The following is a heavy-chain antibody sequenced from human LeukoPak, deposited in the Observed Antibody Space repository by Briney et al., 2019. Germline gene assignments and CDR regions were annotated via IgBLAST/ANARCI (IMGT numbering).Heavy chain of an antibody. CDR3: AKEVVPAAPWDYMDV. Sequence: PGGSLRLSCVASGFTFSSYAMRWARQAPGKGLEWVSAISGSGGSTYYADSVKGRFTISRDNSKNTLYLQMNSLRAEDTAVYYCAKEVVPAAPWDYMDVWGKGTTVTVSS. CDR2: ISGSGGST. V-gene: IGHV3-23*01. D-gene: IGHD2-2*01. J-gene: IGHJ6*03. CDR1: GFTFSSYA.